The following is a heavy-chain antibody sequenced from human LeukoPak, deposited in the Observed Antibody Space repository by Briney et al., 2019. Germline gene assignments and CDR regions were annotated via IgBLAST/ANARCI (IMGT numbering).Heavy chain of an antibody. D-gene: IGHD1-26*01. J-gene: IGHJ3*02. CDR2: ISSSSSYI. CDR3: ARAIVGAISDAFDI. CDR1: GFTFSSYS. Sequence: AGGSLRLSCAASGFTFSSYSMNWVRQAPGKGLEWVSSISSSSSYIYYADSVKGRFTISRDNAKNSLYLQMNSLRAEDTAVYYCARAIVGAISDAFDIWGQGTMVTVSS. V-gene: IGHV3-21*01.